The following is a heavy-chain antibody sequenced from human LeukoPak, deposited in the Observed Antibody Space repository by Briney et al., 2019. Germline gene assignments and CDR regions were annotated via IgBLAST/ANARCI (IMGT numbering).Heavy chain of an antibody. CDR3: ARAICSGGSCYEDY. J-gene: IGHJ4*02. CDR1: GFTFSSYG. Sequence: GGSLRLSCAASGFTFSSYGMHWVRQAPGKGLEWVAVIWYDGSNKYYADSVKGRFTISRDNSKNTLYLQMNSPRAEDTAVYYCARAICSGGSCYEDYWGQGTLVTVSS. D-gene: IGHD2-15*01. V-gene: IGHV3-33*01. CDR2: IWYDGSNK.